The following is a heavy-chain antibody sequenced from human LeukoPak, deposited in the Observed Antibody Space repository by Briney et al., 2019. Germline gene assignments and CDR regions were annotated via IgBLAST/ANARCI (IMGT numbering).Heavy chain of an antibody. Sequence: KPGGSQRLSCAASGFTFSSYSMNWVRQAPGKGLEWVSSISSSSSYIYYADSVNRRFTISRDNAKNSLYLQMKSLRAEDTAVYYCARGTYYYDILRGPDPTLFDIWGQGTMVTVSS. D-gene: IGHD3-22*01. V-gene: IGHV3-21*01. CDR1: GFTFSSYS. J-gene: IGHJ3*02. CDR3: ARGTYYYDILRGPDPTLFDI. CDR2: ISSSSSYI.